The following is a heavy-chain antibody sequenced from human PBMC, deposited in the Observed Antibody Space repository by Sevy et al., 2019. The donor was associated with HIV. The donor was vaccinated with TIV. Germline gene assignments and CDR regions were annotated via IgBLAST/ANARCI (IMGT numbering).Heavy chain of an antibody. Sequence: GGSLRLSCAASGFTFSSYDMHWVRQATGKGLEWVSAIGTAGDTYYPGSVKGRFTISGENAKNSLYLQMNSLGVGDTAVYYCARAYSSGWYDYWGQGTLVTVSS. CDR1: GFTFSSYD. CDR2: IGTAGDT. CDR3: ARAYSSGWYDY. D-gene: IGHD6-19*01. V-gene: IGHV3-13*01. J-gene: IGHJ4*02.